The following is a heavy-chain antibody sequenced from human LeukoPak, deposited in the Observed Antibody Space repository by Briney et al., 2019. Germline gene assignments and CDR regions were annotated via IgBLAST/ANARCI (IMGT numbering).Heavy chain of an antibody. Sequence: GGSLRLSCAASGFTFSSYSMNWVRQAPGKGLEWVSSISSSSSFIYYADSVKGRFTISRDNAKNSLYLQMNSLRAEDTAVYYCARGFLWSYYFDYWGQGTLVTVSS. V-gene: IGHV3-21*01. J-gene: IGHJ4*02. D-gene: IGHD3-10*01. CDR1: GFTFSSYS. CDR3: ARGFLWSYYFDY. CDR2: ISSSSSFI.